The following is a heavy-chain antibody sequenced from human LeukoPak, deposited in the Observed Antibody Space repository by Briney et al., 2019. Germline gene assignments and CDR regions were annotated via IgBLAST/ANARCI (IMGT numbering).Heavy chain of an antibody. CDR1: GFTFDDYA. CDR2: ITGDGSST. CDR3: AKDMRGRYSSTSLKLDC. J-gene: IGHJ4*02. D-gene: IGHD2-2*01. V-gene: IGHV3-43*02. Sequence: PGGSLRLSCAASGFTFDDYAMHWVRQAPGKGLEWVSLITGDGSSTYYADSVMGRFTISRDNSKNSLYLQMNSLRTEDTALYYCAKDMRGRYSSTSLKLDCWGQGTLVTVSS.